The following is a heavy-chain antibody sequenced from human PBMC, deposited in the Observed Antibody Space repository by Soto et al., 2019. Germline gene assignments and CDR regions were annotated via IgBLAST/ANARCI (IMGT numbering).Heavy chain of an antibody. V-gene: IGHV4-59*11. CDR1: GGSISSRY. Sequence: SETLSLTCTVSGGSISSRYWSWVRQAPGKGLEWIGHIHYRGSTTYNPSLRSRSTISVDTSNNQFSLKLNSVTTADTAVYYCARDGREASGMDVWGQGTKVTVSS. CDR2: IHYRGST. J-gene: IGHJ6*02. CDR3: ARDGREASGMDV. D-gene: IGHD1-26*01.